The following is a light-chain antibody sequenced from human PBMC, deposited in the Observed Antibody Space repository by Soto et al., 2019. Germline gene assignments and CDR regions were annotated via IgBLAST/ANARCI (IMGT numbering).Light chain of an antibody. V-gene: IGLV2-14*01. J-gene: IGLJ1*01. Sequence: QSVLTQPASVSGSPGQSITISCTGTSSDVGGYNYVSWYQQHPGKAPKLIIYEVSNRPSGVSNRFSGSESGNTASLTISGLQAEDEADYYCSSYTSSSTFVFGTGTKLTVL. CDR2: EVS. CDR3: SSYTSSSTFV. CDR1: SSDVGGYNY.